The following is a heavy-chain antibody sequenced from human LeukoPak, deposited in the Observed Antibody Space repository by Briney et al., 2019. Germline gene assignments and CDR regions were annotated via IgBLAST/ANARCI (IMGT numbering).Heavy chain of an antibody. D-gene: IGHD6-19*01. CDR3: ATDSSGWSNDAFDI. CDR2: FDPEDGET. J-gene: IGHJ3*02. Sequence: ASVKVSCKVSGYTLTELSMHWVRQAPGKGLEWMGGFDPEDGETIYAQKFQGRVTMTEDTSTDTAYMELSSLRSEDTAVYYCATDSSGWSNDAFDIWGQGTMVTVSS. V-gene: IGHV1-24*01. CDR1: GYTLTELS.